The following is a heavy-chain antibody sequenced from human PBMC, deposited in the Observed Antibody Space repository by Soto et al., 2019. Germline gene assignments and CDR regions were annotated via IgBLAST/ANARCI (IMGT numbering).Heavy chain of an antibody. J-gene: IGHJ4*02. V-gene: IGHV1-69*13. CDR3: ASKGPTDVDWLLHFEC. D-gene: IGHD3-9*01. CDR1: GGTFSNYA. CDR2: VIRQFGTT. Sequence: GASVKVSCKASGGTFSNYALSGVRQAPGQGLEWMGGVIRQFGTTNYAQKFKGRVSITADESTNTAYMELRSLTSEDTAVYYCASKGPTDVDWLLHFECLGRRNPVTFCS.